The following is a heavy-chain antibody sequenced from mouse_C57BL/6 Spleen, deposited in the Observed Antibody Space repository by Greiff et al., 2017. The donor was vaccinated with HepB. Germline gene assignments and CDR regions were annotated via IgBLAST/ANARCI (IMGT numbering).Heavy chain of an antibody. J-gene: IGHJ1*03. CDR3: TRAFYYYGSSYWYFDV. CDR2: IRNKANNHAT. D-gene: IGHD1-1*01. V-gene: IGHV6-6*01. CDR1: GFTFSDAW. Sequence: EVQLVESGGGLVQPGGSMKLSCAASGFTFSDAWMDWVRQSPEKGLEWVAEIRNKANNHATYYAESVKGRFTISRDDSKSSVYLQMNSLRAEDTGIYYCTRAFYYYGSSYWYFDVWGTGTTVTVSS.